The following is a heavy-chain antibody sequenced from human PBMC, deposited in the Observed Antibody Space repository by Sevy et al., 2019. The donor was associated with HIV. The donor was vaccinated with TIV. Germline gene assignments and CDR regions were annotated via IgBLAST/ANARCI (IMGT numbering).Heavy chain of an antibody. Sequence: SEILSLTCTVSGDSITRYFWSWIRQPPGKGLEWIGYMYHSGSTNYNPSLKRRVSLSIDTSKNEFSLTLSSVTAADTAVYYCARDYRRDFWSGYSNYFDPWGPGILVTVSS. V-gene: IGHV4-59*01. CDR2: MYHSGST. CDR1: GDSITRYF. CDR3: ARDYRRDFWSGYSNYFDP. D-gene: IGHD3-3*01. J-gene: IGHJ5*02.